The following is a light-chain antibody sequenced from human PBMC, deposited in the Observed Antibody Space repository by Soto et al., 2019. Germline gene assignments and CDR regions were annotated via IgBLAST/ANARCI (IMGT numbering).Light chain of an antibody. CDR3: QQYYASLQT. CDR2: WAS. CDR1: QSLLYRSNNKNY. V-gene: IGKV4-1*01. J-gene: IGKJ3*01. Sequence: DIVMTQSPDSLAVSLGERATINCKSSQSLLYRSNNKNYLAWYQQKPGQPPKLLIYWASTRESGVPDRFSGSGSGTDFPLTISSLQAEDVAVYYCQQYYASLQTFGPGTKVDIK.